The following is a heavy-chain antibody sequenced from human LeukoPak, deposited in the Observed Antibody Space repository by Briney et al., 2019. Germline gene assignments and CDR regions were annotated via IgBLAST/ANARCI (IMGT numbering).Heavy chain of an antibody. D-gene: IGHD2-2*01. CDR1: GFTFSSYA. Sequence: GGPLRLSCAASGFTFSSYAMSWVRQAPGKGLEWVSAISGSGGSTYYADSVKGRFTISRDNSKNTLYLQMSSLRAEDTAVYYCAKGVGPSAPNGRVFDFWGQGTLVTVSS. CDR3: AKGVGPSAPNGRVFDF. V-gene: IGHV3-23*01. J-gene: IGHJ4*02. CDR2: ISGSGGST.